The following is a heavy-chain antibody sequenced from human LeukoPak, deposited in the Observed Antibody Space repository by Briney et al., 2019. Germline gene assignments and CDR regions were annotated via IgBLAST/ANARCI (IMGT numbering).Heavy chain of an antibody. V-gene: IGHV1-69*13. J-gene: IGHJ4*02. Sequence: SVKVSCKASGGTFSSYAISWVPQAPGQGLEWMGGIIPIFGTANYAQKFQGRVTITADESTSTAYMELSSLRSEDTAVYYCARVANGYCTNGVCYYFDYWGQGTLVTVSS. CDR1: GGTFSSYA. CDR2: IIPIFGTA. D-gene: IGHD2-8*01. CDR3: ARVANGYCTNGVCYYFDY.